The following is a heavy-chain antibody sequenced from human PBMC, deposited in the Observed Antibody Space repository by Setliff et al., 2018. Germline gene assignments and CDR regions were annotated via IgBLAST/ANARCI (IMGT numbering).Heavy chain of an antibody. D-gene: IGHD3-9*01. CDR1: GGTFSSYG. CDR3: ATGFLRYDILTGDYQRPHYFEY. CDR2: INPIFGTA. J-gene: IGHJ4*02. V-gene: IGHV1-69*05. Sequence: SVKVSCKASGGTFSSYGVSWVRQAPEQGLEWMGGINPIFGTANYAQKVQGRLTVTTDESTNTAYMELSSLSSEDTAVYYCATGFLRYDILTGDYQRPHYFEYWGQGTPVTVSS.